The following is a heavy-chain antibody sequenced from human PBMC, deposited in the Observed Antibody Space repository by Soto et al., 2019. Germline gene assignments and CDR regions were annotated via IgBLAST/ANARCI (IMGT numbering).Heavy chain of an antibody. CDR3: ARQRKTYNWFDP. J-gene: IGHJ5*02. V-gene: IGHV4-39*01. CDR2: IYYSGST. CDR1: GGYISSSSYY. Sequence: SENLSLTCTVSGGYISSSSYYWGWIRQPPGKGLEWIGSIYYSGSTYYNPSLKSRVTISVDTSKNQFSLKLSSVTAADTAVYYCARQRKTYNWFDPWGQGTLVTVSS.